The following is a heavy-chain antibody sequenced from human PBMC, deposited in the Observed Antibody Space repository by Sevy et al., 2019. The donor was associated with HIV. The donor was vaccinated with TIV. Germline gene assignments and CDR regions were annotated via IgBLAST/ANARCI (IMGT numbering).Heavy chain of an antibody. CDR2: ISAYNGNT. Sequence: ASVKVSCKTSGYTVTSYGITWVRQAPGQGLEWMGWISAYNGNTDYAQNFRGRVTMTTDTSTNTAYMELRSLRSDDTAVYYCIRGADWFDPWGQGTLVTVSS. V-gene: IGHV1-18*01. CDR1: GYTVTSYG. CDR3: IRGADWFDP. J-gene: IGHJ5*02.